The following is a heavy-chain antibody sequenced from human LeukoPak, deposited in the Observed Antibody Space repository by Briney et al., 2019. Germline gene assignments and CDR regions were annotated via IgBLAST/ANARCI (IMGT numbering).Heavy chain of an antibody. CDR3: AREVRGYCSGGSCYGVDY. CDR1: GFTFSDYY. J-gene: IGHJ4*02. CDR2: ISSSGSTI. Sequence: PGGSLRLSCAASGFTFSDYYMSWIRQAPGKGLEWVSYISSSGSTIYYADSVKGRFTISRDNAKNSLYLQMNGLRAEDTAVYYCAREVRGYCSGGSCYGVDYWGQGTLVTVSS. D-gene: IGHD2-15*01. V-gene: IGHV3-11*01.